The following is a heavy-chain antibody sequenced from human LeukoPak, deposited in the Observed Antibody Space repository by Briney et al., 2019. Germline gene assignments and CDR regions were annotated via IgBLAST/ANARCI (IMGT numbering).Heavy chain of an antibody. CDR3: ARLLGDSSSGPMDV. D-gene: IGHD6-6*01. V-gene: IGHV1-69*02. CDR2: IIPILGIA. Sequence: ASVKVSCKASGGTFSSYTISWVRRAPGQGLEWMGRIIPILGIANYAQKFQGRVTITADKSTSTAYMELSSLRSEDTAVYYCARLLGDSSSGPMDVWGQGTTVTVSS. CDR1: GGTFSSYT. J-gene: IGHJ6*02.